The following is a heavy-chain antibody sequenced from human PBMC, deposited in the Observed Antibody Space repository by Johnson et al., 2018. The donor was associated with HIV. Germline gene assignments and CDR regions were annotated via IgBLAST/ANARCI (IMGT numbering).Heavy chain of an antibody. J-gene: IGHJ3*02. Sequence: VQLVESGGGLVKPGGSLKLSCAASGFTLTNAWMSWVRQAPGKGLEWIGHFRNRTDGGTTDYAAPVKGRFTISTDYSRNTLYLEMNSLKTEDTAMYYCAADQAGDYVWGNYRYAFDIWGQGTVVTVSA. CDR3: AADQAGDYVWGNYRYAFDI. CDR2: FRNRTDGGTT. V-gene: IGHV3-15*01. CDR1: GFTLTNAW. D-gene: IGHD3-16*02.